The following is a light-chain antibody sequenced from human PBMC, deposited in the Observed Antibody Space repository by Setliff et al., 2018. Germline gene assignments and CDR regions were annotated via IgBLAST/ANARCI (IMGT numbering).Light chain of an antibody. CDR2: DNN. J-gene: IGLJ1*01. CDR1: SSNIGNNY. CDR3: GAWDRSLSVYV. Sequence: QPPSVSAAPGQKVTISCSGSSSNIGNNYVSWYQQLPGAAPKLLIYDNNRPSGIPDRFSGSKSGTSATLGITGLQTGDEADYYCGAWDRSLSVYVFGTGTKV. V-gene: IGLV1-51*01.